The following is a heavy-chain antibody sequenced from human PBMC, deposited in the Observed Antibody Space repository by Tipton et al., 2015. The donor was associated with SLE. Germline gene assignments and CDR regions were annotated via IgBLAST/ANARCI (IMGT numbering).Heavy chain of an antibody. CDR1: GGSISSGGYS. J-gene: IGHJ4*02. Sequence: TLSLTCAVYGGSISSGGYSWSWIRQPPGKGLEWIGYIYHSGSTYYNPSLKSRVTISVDTSKNQFSLKLSSVTAADTAVYYCARGRVMVWGQGTLVTVPS. V-gene: IGHV4-30-2*01. CDR2: IYHSGST. CDR3: ARGRVMV. D-gene: IGHD2-8*01.